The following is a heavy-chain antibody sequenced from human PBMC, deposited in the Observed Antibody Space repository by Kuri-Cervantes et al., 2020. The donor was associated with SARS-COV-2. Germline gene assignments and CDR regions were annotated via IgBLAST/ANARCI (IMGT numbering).Heavy chain of an antibody. D-gene: IGHD2-2*01. CDR1: GGSISSFY. J-gene: IGHJ4*02. CDR3: AKEVVPAAIEGYFDH. V-gene: IGHV4-4*07. Sequence: SETLSLTCTVSGGSISSFYWTWIRQPAGKGLEWIGRFYTRGSTNYNPSLKSRVTMSVDTSKNQFSLKLSSVTAADTAVYYCAKEVVPAAIEGYFDHWGQGTVVTVSS. CDR2: FYTRGST.